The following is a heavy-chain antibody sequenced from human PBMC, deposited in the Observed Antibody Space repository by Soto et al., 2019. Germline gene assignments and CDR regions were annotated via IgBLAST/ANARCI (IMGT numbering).Heavy chain of an antibody. J-gene: IGHJ6*02. V-gene: IGHV3-33*01. CDR2: IWYDGSNK. CDR3: ARDQGRAEAGIYYYGMDV. D-gene: IGHD6-13*01. Sequence: GGSLRLSCAASGFTFSSYGMHRVRQAPGKGLEWVAVIWYDGSNKYYADSVKGRFTISRDNSKNTLYLQMNSLRAEDTAVYYCARDQGRAEAGIYYYGMDVWGQGTRVTFSS. CDR1: GFTFSSYG.